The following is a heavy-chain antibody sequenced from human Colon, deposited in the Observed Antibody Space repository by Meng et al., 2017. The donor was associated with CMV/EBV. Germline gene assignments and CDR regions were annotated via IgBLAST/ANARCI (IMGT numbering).Heavy chain of an antibody. CDR1: KWWFSSYF. Sequence: HVWGSGPLESSATLPLTCGFYKWWFSSYFWTWTPHRLGKWPGWIREFFGDGSSKYNPSLQSRVTMSVDTSKNHFSLNLRSVTAADTAVYFCARATKPNCWEVLEYWGQGTLVTVSS. CDR2: FFGDGSS. J-gene: IGHJ4*02. CDR3: ARATKPNCWEVLEY. V-gene: IGHV4-34*12. D-gene: IGHD2-2*01.